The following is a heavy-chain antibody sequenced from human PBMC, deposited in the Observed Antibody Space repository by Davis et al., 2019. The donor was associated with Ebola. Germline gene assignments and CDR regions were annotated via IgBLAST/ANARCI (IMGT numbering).Heavy chain of an antibody. CDR3: AKVERGT. J-gene: IGHJ5*02. Sequence: GESLKISCAASGFRFATYTMNWVRQAPGKGLEWISYISSSSTNIYYADSVKGRFTISRDNAKNSLFLQMSSLRHEDTAVYYCAKVERGTWGQGTLVTVSS. D-gene: IGHD3-3*01. V-gene: IGHV3-48*02. CDR2: ISSSSTNI. CDR1: GFRFATYT.